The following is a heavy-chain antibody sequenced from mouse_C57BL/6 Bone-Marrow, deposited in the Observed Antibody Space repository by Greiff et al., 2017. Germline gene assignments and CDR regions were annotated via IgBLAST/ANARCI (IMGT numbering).Heavy chain of an antibody. D-gene: IGHD2-4*01. CDR3: TADDYDGFYAMDY. Sequence: EVKLEESGGGLVQPGGSMKLSCVASGFTFSNYWMNWVRQSPEKGLEWVAQLRLKSDNYATHYAESVKGRFTISRDDSKSSVYLQMNNLRAEDTGIYYCTADDYDGFYAMDYWGQGTSVTVSS. V-gene: IGHV6-3*01. J-gene: IGHJ4*01. CDR2: LRLKSDNYAT. CDR1: GFTFSNYW.